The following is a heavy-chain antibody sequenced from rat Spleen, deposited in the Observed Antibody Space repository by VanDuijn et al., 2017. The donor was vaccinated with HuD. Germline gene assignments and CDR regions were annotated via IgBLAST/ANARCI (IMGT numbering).Heavy chain of an antibody. Sequence: EVQLVESDGGLVQPGRSLKLSCAASGLTYSNYVMAWVRQAPTKGLEWVATISTGGGDTYYRDSVRGRFTISRDNGKSILYLEMDSLRSEDMATYYCVRQGYLRDWYFDFWGPGTMVTVSS. V-gene: IGHV5S23*01. D-gene: IGHD2-5*01. CDR1: GLTYSNYV. J-gene: IGHJ1*01. CDR3: VRQGYLRDWYFDF. CDR2: ISTGGGDT.